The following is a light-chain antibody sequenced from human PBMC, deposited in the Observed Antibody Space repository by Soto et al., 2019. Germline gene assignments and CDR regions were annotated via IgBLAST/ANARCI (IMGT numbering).Light chain of an antibody. CDR2: EVS. J-gene: IGLJ1*01. CDR1: SSDVGGYNY. Sequence: QSVLTQPPSASGSPGQSVAISCTGTSSDVGGYNYVSWYQQHPGKAPKLMIYEVSNRPSGVSNRFSGSKSGNTASLTISGLQAEDEAVYYCSSYTSSSPYVFGTGTKVTVL. V-gene: IGLV2-14*01. CDR3: SSYTSSSPYV.